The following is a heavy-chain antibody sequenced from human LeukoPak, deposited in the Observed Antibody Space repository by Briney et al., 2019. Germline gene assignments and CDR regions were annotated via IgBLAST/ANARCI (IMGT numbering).Heavy chain of an antibody. J-gene: IGHJ6*03. V-gene: IGHV4-34*01. CDR3: GRHLRVPYHYYYMDV. Sequence: KASETLSLTFAVYGGSFSGYYWGWSRQPPGKGLEWIGEINHSGSTNYTPSVKSRVTISVDKSKNQFSLKLSSVTAADTAVYYCGRHLRVPYHYYYMDVGGKGTTVTISS. CDR2: INHSGST. CDR1: GGSFSGYY.